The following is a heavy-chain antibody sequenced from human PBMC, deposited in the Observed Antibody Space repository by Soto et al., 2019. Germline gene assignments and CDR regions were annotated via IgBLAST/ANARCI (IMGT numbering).Heavy chain of an antibody. V-gene: IGHV1-69*01. CDR3: AREVYYYNSSGYSHYYYGMDV. CDR2: IIPSLGTA. CDR1: GATLSNYA. J-gene: IGHJ6*02. D-gene: IGHD3-22*01. Sequence: QVQLVQSGAEVKKPGSSMKVSCKASGATLSNYAINWVRQAPGQGLEWMGWIIPSLGTANFAQKFQGRVTVTAGEPTSTVYLELSSLRSEDTAVYYCAREVYYYNSSGYSHYYYGMDVWGQGTTVTVSS.